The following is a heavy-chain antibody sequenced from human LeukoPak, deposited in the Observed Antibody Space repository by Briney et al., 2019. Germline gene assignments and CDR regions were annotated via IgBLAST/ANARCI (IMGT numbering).Heavy chain of an antibody. V-gene: IGHV1-69*04. J-gene: IGHJ5*02. CDR1: GGTFSSYA. D-gene: IGHD3-9*01. CDR2: IIPIFGIA. Sequence: GASVKVSCKASGGTFSSYAISWVRQAPGQGPEWMGRIIPIFGIANYAQKFQGRVTITADKSTSTAYMELSSLRSEDTAVYYCARNYYDILTGYYRLDPWGQGTLVTVSS. CDR3: ARNYYDILTGYYRLDP.